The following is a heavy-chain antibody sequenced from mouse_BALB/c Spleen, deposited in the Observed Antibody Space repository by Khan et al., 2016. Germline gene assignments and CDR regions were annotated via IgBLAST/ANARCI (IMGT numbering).Heavy chain of an antibody. CDR2: IINGGGTT. CDR3: VTRYSDRYDEGFGY. J-gene: IGHJ3*01. CDR1: GIAFSNYD. V-gene: IGHV5-12-1*01. Sequence: EVELVESGGGLVKPGGSLKLSCAASGIAFSNYDMSWVRQTPEKRLEWVAYIINGGGTTYYPDTVKGRFTISRDNAKNTLYLQLTSLKSEDTARYFCVTRYSDRYDEGFGYWGQGTLVTVSA. D-gene: IGHD2-14*01.